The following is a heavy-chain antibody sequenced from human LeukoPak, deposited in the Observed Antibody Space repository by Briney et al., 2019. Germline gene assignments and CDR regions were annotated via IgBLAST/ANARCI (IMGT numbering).Heavy chain of an antibody. CDR1: GFTFDDFA. D-gene: IGHD6-19*01. Sequence: QAGGSLRLSCAASGFTFDDFAMHWVRQAPGKGLEWVSGLNWNSAATGYADSVKGRFTISRDNAKNSLYLQMNSLGPEDTAFYYCAKDTHVAVTGTFDSWGQGTLVTVSS. CDR2: LNWNSAAT. V-gene: IGHV3-9*01. J-gene: IGHJ4*02. CDR3: AKDTHVAVTGTFDS.